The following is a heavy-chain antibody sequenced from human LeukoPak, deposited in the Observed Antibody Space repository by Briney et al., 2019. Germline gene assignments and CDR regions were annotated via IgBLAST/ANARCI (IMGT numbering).Heavy chain of an antibody. J-gene: IGHJ5*02. CDR3: ARYDGLDIYHWFDP. D-gene: IGHD2-2*03. CDR2: VYYGGST. V-gene: IGHV4-39*01. CDR1: CGSISSSGYY. Sequence: SETLSLSCTVSCGSISSSGYYWGWIRQPPGKGLEWIGSVYYGGSTYYNPSLKSRVTISVDTSKNQFSLRLSSVTAADTAVYYCARYDGLDIYHWFDPWGQGTLVTVSS.